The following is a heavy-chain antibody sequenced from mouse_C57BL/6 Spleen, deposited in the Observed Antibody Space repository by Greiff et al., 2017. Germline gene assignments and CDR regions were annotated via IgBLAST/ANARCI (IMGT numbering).Heavy chain of an antibody. D-gene: IGHD1-1*01. CDR1: GYAFSSYW. Sequence: QVHVKQSGAELVKPGASVKISCKASGYAFSSYWMNWVKQRPGKGLEWIGQIYPGDGDTNYNGKFKGKATLTADKSSSTACMQLSSLTSEDSAVYFCARGYYGSSYDYYAMDYWGQGTSVTVSS. J-gene: IGHJ4*01. V-gene: IGHV1-80*01. CDR2: IYPGDGDT. CDR3: ARGYYGSSYDYYAMDY.